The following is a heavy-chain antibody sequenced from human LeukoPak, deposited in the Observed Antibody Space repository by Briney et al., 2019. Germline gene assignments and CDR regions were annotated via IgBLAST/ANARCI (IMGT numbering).Heavy chain of an antibody. D-gene: IGHD2-8*01. Sequence: ASVKVSCKASGYTFTSYDINWVRQATGQGLEWMGWMYPNSGNTGYAQKFQGRVTMTRNTSISTAYMELSSLRSEDTAVYYCGRGRGNGRPENYFDYWGQGTLVTVSS. CDR1: GYTFTSYD. V-gene: IGHV1-8*01. CDR2: MYPNSGNT. J-gene: IGHJ4*02. CDR3: GRGRGNGRPENYFDY.